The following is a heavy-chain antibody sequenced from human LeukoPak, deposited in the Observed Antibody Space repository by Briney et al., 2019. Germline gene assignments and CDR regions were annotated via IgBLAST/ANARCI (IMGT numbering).Heavy chain of an antibody. CDR3: ARVNSRTIDY. Sequence: PSETLFLTCTVSADSISIYYWSWIRQAPGRGLEWIGYIYSIGSTNYNPSLKSRVTMSVDTSKNQFSLKLSSVTAADTAVYYCARVNSRTIDYWGQGTLVTVSS. J-gene: IGHJ4*02. CDR1: ADSISIYY. CDR2: IYSIGST. D-gene: IGHD3-3*01. V-gene: IGHV4-59*01.